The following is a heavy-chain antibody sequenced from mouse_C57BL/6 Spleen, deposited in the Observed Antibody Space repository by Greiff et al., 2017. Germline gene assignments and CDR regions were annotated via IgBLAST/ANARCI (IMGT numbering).Heavy chain of an antibody. V-gene: IGHV1-64*01. Sequence: QVQLQQPGAELVKPGASVKLSCKASGYTFTSYWMHWVKQRPGQGLEWIGMIHPNSGSTNYNEKFKSKATLTVDKSSSTAYMQLSSLTSEDSAVYYCARRGSYSNYYAMDYWGQGTSVTVSS. J-gene: IGHJ4*01. CDR3: ARRGSYSNYYAMDY. CDR2: IHPNSGST. D-gene: IGHD2-5*01. CDR1: GYTFTSYW.